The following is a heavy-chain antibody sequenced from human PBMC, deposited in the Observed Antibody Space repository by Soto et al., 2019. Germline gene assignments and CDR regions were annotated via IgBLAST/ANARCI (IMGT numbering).Heavy chain of an antibody. CDR3: ARGGGYYRYYYYYGMDV. D-gene: IGHD3-22*01. J-gene: IGHJ6*02. CDR2: INHSGST. CDR1: GGSFSGYY. V-gene: IGHV4-34*01. Sequence: PSETLSLTCAVYGGSFSGYYWSWIRQPPGKGLEWIGEINHSGSTNYNPSLKSRVTISVDTSKNQFSLKLSSVTAADTAVYYCARGGGYYRYYYYYGMDVWGQGTTVTVSS.